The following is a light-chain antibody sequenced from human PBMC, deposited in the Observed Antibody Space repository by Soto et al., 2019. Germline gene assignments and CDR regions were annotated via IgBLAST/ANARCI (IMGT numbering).Light chain of an antibody. J-gene: IGLJ3*02. CDR2: EVT. Sequence: QSALTQPPSAYGSPGQSVTISCTGTSSDVGAYNYVSWYQQHAGKATKLVIYEVTKRPSEVPDRFSGYKSANTTTPTVSGLKAEDAADYYCSSCAHRNTGVVAGGTTLAV. CDR3: SSCAHRNTGV. V-gene: IGLV2-8*01. CDR1: SSDVGAYNY.